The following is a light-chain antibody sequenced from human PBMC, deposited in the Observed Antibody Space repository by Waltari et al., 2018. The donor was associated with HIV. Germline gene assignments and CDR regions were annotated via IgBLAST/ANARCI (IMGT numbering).Light chain of an antibody. CDR3: TSYTSSGTLYV. Sequence: QSALTQPASVSGSPGQSITISCPGTTRDVGGYNYVSWYQQHPGKAPKLMIYEVSNRPSGISNRFSGSKSGNTASLTISGLQAEDEADYYCTSYTSSGTLYVFGTGTKVTVL. CDR1: TRDVGGYNY. J-gene: IGLJ1*01. V-gene: IGLV2-14*01. CDR2: EVS.